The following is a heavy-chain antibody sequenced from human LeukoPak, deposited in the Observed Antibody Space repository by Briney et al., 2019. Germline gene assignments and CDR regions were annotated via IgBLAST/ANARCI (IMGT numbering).Heavy chain of an antibody. J-gene: IGHJ4*02. CDR2: INSDGSGT. V-gene: IGHV3-74*01. CDR3: TRVGNWAHGY. D-gene: IGHD1-1*01. CDR1: GFTFNNYW. Sequence: GGSLRLSCAASGFTFNNYWMHWVRQAPGKGLVWVARINSDGSGTNHADSVKGRFTISRDNAKNTLYLRMNSLRAEDTAVYYCTRVGNWAHGYWGQGALVTVSS.